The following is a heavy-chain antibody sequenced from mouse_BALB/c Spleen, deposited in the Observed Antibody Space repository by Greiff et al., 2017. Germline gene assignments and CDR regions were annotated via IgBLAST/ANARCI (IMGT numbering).Heavy chain of an antibody. CDR3: ARVGVRDYAMDY. CDR1: GYTFTDYA. Sequence: QVQLKQSGAELVRPGVSVKISCKGSGYTFTDYAMHWVKQSHAKSLEWIGVISTYYGDASYNQKFKGKATMTVDKSSSTAYMELARLTSEDSAIYYCARVGVRDYAMDYWGQGTSVTVSS. D-gene: IGHD2-14*01. CDR2: ISTYYGDA. V-gene: IGHV1S137*01. J-gene: IGHJ4*01.